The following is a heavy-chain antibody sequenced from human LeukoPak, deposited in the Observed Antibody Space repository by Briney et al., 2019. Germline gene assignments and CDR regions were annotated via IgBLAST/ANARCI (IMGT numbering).Heavy chain of an antibody. J-gene: IGHJ5*02. Sequence: GGSLRLSCAASGFTFSSYAMHWVRQAPGKGLEWVAVISYDGSNKYYADSVKGRFTISRDNSKNTLYLQMNSLRAEDAAVYYCARASGKYQLLSDWFDPWGQGTLVTVSS. CDR3: ARASGKYQLLSDWFDP. D-gene: IGHD2-2*01. V-gene: IGHV3-30*01. CDR1: GFTFSSYA. CDR2: ISYDGSNK.